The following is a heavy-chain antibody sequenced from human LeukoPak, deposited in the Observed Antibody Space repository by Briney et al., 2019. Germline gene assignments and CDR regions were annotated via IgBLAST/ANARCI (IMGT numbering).Heavy chain of an antibody. Sequence: GGSLRLSCAVSGFTFSRFAMNWVRQAPGKGLEWVSIISNSGTITSYADSVKGRFTISRDNSKNTVYLQMNSLRAEDTALYYCATESFHYWGQGTLVAVSS. V-gene: IGHV3-23*01. CDR2: ISNSGTIT. CDR3: ATESFHY. J-gene: IGHJ4*02. CDR1: GFTFSRFA. D-gene: IGHD3-10*01.